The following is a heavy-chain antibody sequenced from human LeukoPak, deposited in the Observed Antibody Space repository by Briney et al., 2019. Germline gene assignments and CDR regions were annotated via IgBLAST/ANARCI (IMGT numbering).Heavy chain of an antibody. CDR3: ARGKRGYNYGGTRQGFSDYYYMDV. Sequence: SETLSLTCTVSGDSINSSSYHWGWIRQPPGKGLEWIGSIYYSGSTYYNPSLKRRVTISLDTSKNQFSLRLSSVTAADTAVFYCARGKRGYNYGGTRQGFSDYYYMDVWGKGTTVTVSS. CDR1: GDSINSSSYH. J-gene: IGHJ6*03. D-gene: IGHD5-18*01. CDR2: IYYSGST. V-gene: IGHV4-39*07.